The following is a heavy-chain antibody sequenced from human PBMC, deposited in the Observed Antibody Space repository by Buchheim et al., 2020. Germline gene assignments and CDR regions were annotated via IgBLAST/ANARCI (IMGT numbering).Heavy chain of an antibody. J-gene: IGHJ6*02. CDR2: IKQDGSEK. V-gene: IGHV3-7*01. CDR3: ARIGGAAGPYYGMDV. CDR1: GFTFSSYW. D-gene: IGHD6-13*01. Sequence: EVQLVESGGGLVQPGGSLRLSCAASGFTFSSYWMSWVRQAPGKGLEWVANIKQDGSEKYYVDSVKGRFTISRDHAQNSLYLQMNSLRAEDTAVYYCARIGGAAGPYYGMDVWGQGTT.